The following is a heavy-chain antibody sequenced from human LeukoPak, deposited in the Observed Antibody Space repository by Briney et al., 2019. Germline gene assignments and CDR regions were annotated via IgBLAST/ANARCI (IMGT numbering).Heavy chain of an antibody. Sequence: GAPVKVSCKASGYTFTSSGISWVRQAPGQGLEWMGWISAYNVNTNYAQKLQGRVTMTTDTSTSTACMELRRLRSDDTAVYYCARGRLDSSSWYGADAFDIWGQGTMVTVSS. D-gene: IGHD6-13*01. J-gene: IGHJ3*02. CDR2: ISAYNVNT. V-gene: IGHV1-18*01. CDR3: ARGRLDSSSWYGADAFDI. CDR1: GYTFTSSG.